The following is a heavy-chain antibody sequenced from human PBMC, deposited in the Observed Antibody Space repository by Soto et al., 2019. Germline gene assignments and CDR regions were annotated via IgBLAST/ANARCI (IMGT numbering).Heavy chain of an antibody. J-gene: IGHJ4*02. CDR3: ARDTDVDTAMFNFDY. D-gene: IGHD5-18*01. CDR1: GFTFSSYG. V-gene: IGHV3-33*01. Sequence: GGSLRLSCAASGFTFSSYGMHWVRQAPGKGLEWVAVIWYDGSNKYYADSVKGRFTISRDNSKNTLYLQMNSLRAEDTAVYYCARDTDVDTAMFNFDYWGQGTLVTVSS. CDR2: IWYDGSNK.